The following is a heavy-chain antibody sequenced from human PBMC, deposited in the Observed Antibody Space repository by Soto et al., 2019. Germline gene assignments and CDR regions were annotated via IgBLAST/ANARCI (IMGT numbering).Heavy chain of an antibody. CDR2: IYDSGST. CDR1: GGPITNY. CDR3: VRVNLDYVTGMDV. J-gene: IGHJ6*02. V-gene: IGHV4-31*03. Sequence: QVQLQESGPGLVKPSQTLSLTCTVSGGPITNYWSWIRQHPGKGLEWIGYIYDSGSTYYNPSLKSRVTMSLDTSKNQLSLKLTSVTAADTAVYYCVRVNLDYVTGMDVWGQGTTVTVSS. D-gene: IGHD4-17*01.